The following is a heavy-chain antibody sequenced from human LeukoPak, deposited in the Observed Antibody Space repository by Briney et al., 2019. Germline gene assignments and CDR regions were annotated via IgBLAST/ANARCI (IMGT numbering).Heavy chain of an antibody. CDR1: SYS. D-gene: IGHD3-3*01. V-gene: IGHV3-21*01. Sequence: SYSMNWVRQAPGKGLEWVSSISSSSSYIYYADSVKGRFTISRDNAKNSLYLQMNSLRAEGTAVYYCARSVLRFLEWSPMDVWGQGTTVTVSS. CDR3: ARSVLRFLEWSPMDV. J-gene: IGHJ6*02. CDR2: ISSSSSYI.